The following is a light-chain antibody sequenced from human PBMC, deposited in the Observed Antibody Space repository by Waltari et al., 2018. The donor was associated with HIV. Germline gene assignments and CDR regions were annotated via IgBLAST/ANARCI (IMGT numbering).Light chain of an antibody. J-gene: IGLJ3*02. CDR1: SSHVGGYNY. CDR3: CSYAGTYTWV. CDR2: DVS. Sequence: QSALTQPRSVSGSPGQSVTISCTGTSSHVGGYNYVSWYQQHPTKAPKLTIYDVSKRPSGVPDRFSGSKSGNTASLTISGLQAEDEADYYCCSYAGTYTWVFGGGTKLTVL. V-gene: IGLV2-11*01.